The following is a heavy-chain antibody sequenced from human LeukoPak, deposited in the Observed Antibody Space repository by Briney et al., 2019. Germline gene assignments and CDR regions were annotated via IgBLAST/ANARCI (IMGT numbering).Heavy chain of an antibody. J-gene: IGHJ2*01. CDR3: ARSSGNQLLFGWYFDL. Sequence: ASVKVSCKSSGGTFSSYAISWVRQPPGQGLEWMGGIIPMFGTANYAQKFQGRVTITADESTSTAYMELSSLRSEDTAVYYCARSSGNQLLFGWYFDLWGRGTLVTVSS. D-gene: IGHD2-2*01. CDR1: GGTFSSYA. CDR2: IIPMFGTA. V-gene: IGHV1-69*01.